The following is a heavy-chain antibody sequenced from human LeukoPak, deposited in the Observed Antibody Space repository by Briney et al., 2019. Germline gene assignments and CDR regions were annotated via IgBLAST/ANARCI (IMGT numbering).Heavy chain of an antibody. CDR1: GGSISSGGYS. D-gene: IGHD3-3*01. J-gene: IGHJ4*02. V-gene: IGHV4-30-2*01. Sequence: SQTLSLTCAVSGGSISSGGYSWSWIRQPPGKGLEWIGYIYHSGSTYYNPSLKSRVTISVDRSKNQSSLKLSSVTAADTAVYYCARAPTYYDFWSGYFYFDYWGQGTLVTVSS. CDR3: ARAPTYYDFWSGYFYFDY. CDR2: IYHSGST.